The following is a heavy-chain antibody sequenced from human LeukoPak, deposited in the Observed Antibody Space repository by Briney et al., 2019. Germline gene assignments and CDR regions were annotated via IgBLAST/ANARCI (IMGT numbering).Heavy chain of an antibody. J-gene: IGHJ4*02. D-gene: IGHD5-18*01. Sequence: KTGGSLRLSCAASGFTFSSYSMNWVRQAPGKGLEWVSSISSSSSYIYYADSVKGRFTISRDNAKNSLYLQMNSLRAEDTAVYYCARGPMDTAMVELDYWGQGTLVTVSS. CDR3: ARGPMDTAMVELDY. V-gene: IGHV3-21*01. CDR1: GFTFSSYS. CDR2: ISSSSSYI.